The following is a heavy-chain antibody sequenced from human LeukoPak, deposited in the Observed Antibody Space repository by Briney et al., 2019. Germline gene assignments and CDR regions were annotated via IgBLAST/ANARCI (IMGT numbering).Heavy chain of an antibody. CDR2: ISSSGNAI. Sequence: PGGSLRLSCAVSGFTFKNYYMSWVRQAPGKGLEWVSYISSSGNAIYDADSIKGRFTISRDNAKTSLYLQMNSLSAEDTAVYYCARAPQWGRYVDVWGKGTTVNVSS. CDR3: ARAPQWGRYVDV. D-gene: IGHD7-27*01. J-gene: IGHJ6*03. V-gene: IGHV3-11*01. CDR1: GFTFKNYY.